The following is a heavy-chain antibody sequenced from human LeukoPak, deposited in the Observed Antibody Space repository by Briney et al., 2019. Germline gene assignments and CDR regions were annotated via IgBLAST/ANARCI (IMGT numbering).Heavy chain of an antibody. J-gene: IGHJ6*04. CDR2: ISGSGGST. Sequence: GGSLRLSCAASGFTFSSYAMSWVRQAPGKGLEWVSAISGSGGSTYYADSVKGRFTISRDNAKNLLSLQMNSLRAEDTAVYYCAELGITMIGGVWGKGTTVTISS. CDR3: AELGITMIGGV. CDR1: GFTFSSYA. V-gene: IGHV3-23*01. D-gene: IGHD3-10*02.